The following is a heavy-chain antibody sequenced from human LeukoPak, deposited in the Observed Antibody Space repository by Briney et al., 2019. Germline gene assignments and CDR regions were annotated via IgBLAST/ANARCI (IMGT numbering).Heavy chain of an antibody. Sequence: GGSLRLSCAASGYTFSSYAMSWVRQAPGKGLEWVSAISGSGGSTYYADSVKGRFTISRDNSKNTLYLQMNSLRAEDTAVYYCAKGCAMVRGVIVGYYFDYWGQGTLVTVSS. D-gene: IGHD3-10*01. CDR1: GYTFSSYA. J-gene: IGHJ4*02. V-gene: IGHV3-23*01. CDR2: ISGSGGST. CDR3: AKGCAMVRGVIVGYYFDY.